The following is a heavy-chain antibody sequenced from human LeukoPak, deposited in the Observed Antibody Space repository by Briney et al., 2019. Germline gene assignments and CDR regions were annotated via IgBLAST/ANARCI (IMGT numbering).Heavy chain of an antibody. Sequence: SLRLSCAASGFTFSNYALTWVRQAPGTGLEWGSTVTGSDDRTYYADSVKGRFTISRDSSKSTLHLQLNSLRAEDSAIYYCAKGPQLNSGYHPEYWGQGTLVTVSS. CDR1: GFTFSNYA. CDR3: AKGPQLNSGYHPEY. CDR2: VTGSDDRT. V-gene: IGHV3-23*01. D-gene: IGHD3-22*01. J-gene: IGHJ4*02.